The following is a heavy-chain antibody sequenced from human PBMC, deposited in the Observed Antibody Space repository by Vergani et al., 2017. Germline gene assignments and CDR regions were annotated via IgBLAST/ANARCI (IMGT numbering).Heavy chain of an antibody. CDR3: ARGNMLATITPWFDP. CDR1: GYTFTAYY. V-gene: IGHV1-46*01. D-gene: IGHD5-12*01. J-gene: IGHJ5*02. Sequence: QVQLVQSGAEVGKPGASVKISCKASGYTFTAYYIHWVRQAPEQGLEWVGVISPDGFSTFHAQKFQGRVTITRDTSTSTVYVEVTSLRSDDTAVYYCARGNMLATITPWFDPWGQGTLVTVSS. CDR2: ISPDGFST.